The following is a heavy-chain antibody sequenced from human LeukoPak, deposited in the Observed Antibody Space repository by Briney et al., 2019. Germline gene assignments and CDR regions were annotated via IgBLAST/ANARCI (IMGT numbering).Heavy chain of an antibody. V-gene: IGHV4-39*01. CDR1: GGSISSNSYY. Sequence: SETLSLTCTVSGGSISSNSYYWGWIRQPPGKGLEWVGSIYYSGSTYYNPSLKSRVTISIDTSKNQFSLKLTSVTAADTAVYYCARHADSGFGELAFDYWGQGILVTVSS. D-gene: IGHD3-10*01. J-gene: IGHJ4*02. CDR3: ARHADSGFGELAFDY. CDR2: IYYSGST.